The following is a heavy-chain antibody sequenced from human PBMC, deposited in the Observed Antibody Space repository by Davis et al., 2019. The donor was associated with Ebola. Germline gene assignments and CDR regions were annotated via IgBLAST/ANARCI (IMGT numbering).Heavy chain of an antibody. CDR3: ARYSPGIAVADY. CDR2: IIPIFGTA. D-gene: IGHD6-19*01. J-gene: IGHJ4*02. CDR1: GGTFSSYA. V-gene: IGHV1-69*13. Sequence: SVTVSCKASGGTFSSYAISWVRQAPGQGLEWMGGIIPIFGTANYAQKFQGRVTITADESTSTAYMELSSLRSEDTAVYYCARYSPGIAVADYWGQGTLVTVSS.